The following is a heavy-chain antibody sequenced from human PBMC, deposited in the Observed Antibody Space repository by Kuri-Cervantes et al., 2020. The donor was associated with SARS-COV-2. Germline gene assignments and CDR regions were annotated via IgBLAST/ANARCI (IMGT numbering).Heavy chain of an antibody. CDR1: GDSVSSNSAA. V-gene: IGHV6-1*01. CDR2: TFYRSKWYN. Sequence: SETLSLTCAISGDSVSSNSAAWNWIRQSPSRGLEWLGRTFYRSKWYNDYAVSVKSRITINPDTSKNQFSLQLNSVTPEDTAVYYCARELGLTTVNWFDPWGQGTLVTVSS. D-gene: IGHD4-17*01. J-gene: IGHJ5*02. CDR3: ARELGLTTVNWFDP.